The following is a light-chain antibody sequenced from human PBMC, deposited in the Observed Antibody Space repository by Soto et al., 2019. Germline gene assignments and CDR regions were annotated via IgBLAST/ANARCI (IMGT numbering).Light chain of an antibody. V-gene: IGKV1-5*01. J-gene: IGKJ2*01. CDR3: QHYYSFPYT. Sequence: DIQMTQSPSTLSASVGDRVTITCRASQSISSWLAWYQQKPGKAPKVLIYDASSLESGVPSRFSGSGSGTEFSLTINSLQAEDVAVYSCQHYYSFPYTFGQGTKLEIK. CDR2: DAS. CDR1: QSISSW.